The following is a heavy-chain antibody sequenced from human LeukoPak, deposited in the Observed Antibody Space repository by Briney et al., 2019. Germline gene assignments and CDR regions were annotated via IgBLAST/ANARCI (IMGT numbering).Heavy chain of an antibody. D-gene: IGHD3-16*01. CDR1: GGTFISYA. Sequence: ASVKVSCKASGGTFISYAISWVRQAPGQGLEWMGGIIPIFGTANYAQKFQGRVTITADESTGTAYMELSSLRSEDTAVYYCARGRGEYYFDYWGQGTLVTVSS. CDR3: ARGRGEYYFDY. V-gene: IGHV1-69*13. CDR2: IIPIFGTA. J-gene: IGHJ4*02.